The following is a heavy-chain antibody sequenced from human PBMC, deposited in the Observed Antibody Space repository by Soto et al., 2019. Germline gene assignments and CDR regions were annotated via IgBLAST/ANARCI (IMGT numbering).Heavy chain of an antibody. CDR2: IIPILGIA. Sequence: QVQLVQSGAEVKKPGSSVKVSCKASGGTFSSYTISWVRQAPGQGLEWMGRIIPILGIANYAQKFQGRVTITADKSTSTAYMELSSLRSEDSAVYYCARALRDYYDSSGYFPDYWGQGTLVTVSS. CDR3: ARALRDYYDSSGYFPDY. D-gene: IGHD3-22*01. V-gene: IGHV1-69*02. J-gene: IGHJ4*02. CDR1: GGTFSSYT.